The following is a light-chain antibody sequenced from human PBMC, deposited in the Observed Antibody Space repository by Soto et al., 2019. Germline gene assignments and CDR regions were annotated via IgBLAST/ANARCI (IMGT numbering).Light chain of an antibody. Sequence: DIQLTQSPSSLSAYVGDRVTITCRASEKINSSLNWYQQKPGQDPKLSIYLASSLQTVVTSRFGGSRSGTDFTLSIYSLQHEDFATYSRHQSYSMPYSFGQGTKLEI. J-gene: IGKJ2*01. CDR3: HQSYSMPYS. V-gene: IGKV1-39*01. CDR2: LAS. CDR1: EKINSS.